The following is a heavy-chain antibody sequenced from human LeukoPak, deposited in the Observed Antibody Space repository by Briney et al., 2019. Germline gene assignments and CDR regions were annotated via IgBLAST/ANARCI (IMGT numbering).Heavy chain of an antibody. CDR2: IYYGGST. CDR3: ARLPPRGGKVAVDY. D-gene: IGHD4-23*01. Sequence: SETLSLTCTVSGCSVSSYYWSWIRQAPGKGLEWIGYIYYGGSTNYNPSLKSRVIISVDTSKNQFSLKLSSVTAADTSVYYCARLPPRGGKVAVDYWGQGTLVTVSS. V-gene: IGHV4-59*08. J-gene: IGHJ4*02. CDR1: GCSVSSYY.